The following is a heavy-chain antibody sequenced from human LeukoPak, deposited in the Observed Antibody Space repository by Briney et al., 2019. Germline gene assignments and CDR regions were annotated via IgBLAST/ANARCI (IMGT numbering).Heavy chain of an antibody. CDR1: GGSISSGGYY. CDR2: IYYTGST. J-gene: IGHJ6*02. D-gene: IGHD2/OR15-2a*01. CDR3: ARVPWPNVIPYGMDV. V-gene: IGHV4-31*03. Sequence: SQTLSLTCTVSGGSISSGGYYWSWIRQHPGKGLEWIGYIYYTGSTYYNPSLKSRVTISVDTSKNQFSLKLSSVTAADTAVYYCARVPWPNVIPYGMDVWGQGTTVTVSS.